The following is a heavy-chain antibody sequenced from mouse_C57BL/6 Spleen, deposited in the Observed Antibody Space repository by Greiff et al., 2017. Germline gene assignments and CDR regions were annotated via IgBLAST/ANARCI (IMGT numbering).Heavy chain of an antibody. Sequence: VQLQQPGAELVKPGASVKLSCKASGYTFTSYWMHWVKQRPGQGLEWIGMIHPNSGSTNYNEKFKSKATLTVDKSSSTAYMQLSSLTSEDSAVYYCAREDGSIWYFDVWGTGTTVTVSS. CDR1: GYTFTSYW. CDR2: IHPNSGST. J-gene: IGHJ1*03. V-gene: IGHV1-64*01. CDR3: AREDGSIWYFDV. D-gene: IGHD1-1*01.